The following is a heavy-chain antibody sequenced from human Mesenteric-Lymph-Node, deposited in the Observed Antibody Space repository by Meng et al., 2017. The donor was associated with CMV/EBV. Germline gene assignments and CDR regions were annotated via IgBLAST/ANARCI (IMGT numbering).Heavy chain of an antibody. D-gene: IGHD3-16*01. CDR1: GFTFSSYA. J-gene: IGHJ5*02. CDR3: ARGVAVGELSP. CDR2: ISYDGSNK. V-gene: IGHV3-30-3*01. Sequence: GESLKISCAASGFTFSSYAMHWVRQAPGKGLEWVAVISYDGSNKYYADSVKGRFTISRDNPKNTLYLQMNSLRAEDTAVYYCARGVAVGELSPWGQGTLVTVSS.